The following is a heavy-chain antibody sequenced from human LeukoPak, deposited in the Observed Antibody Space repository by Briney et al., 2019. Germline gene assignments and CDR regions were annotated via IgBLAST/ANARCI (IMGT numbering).Heavy chain of an antibody. CDR1: GYSISSGYY. Sequence: SETLSLSCTVSGYSISSGYYWGWIRQPPGKGLEWIGSIYHSGSTYYNPSLKSRVTISVDTSKNQFSLKLSSVTAADTAVYYCARWPFDYWGQGTLVTVSS. V-gene: IGHV4-38-2*02. CDR3: ARWPFDY. CDR2: IYHSGST. J-gene: IGHJ4*02.